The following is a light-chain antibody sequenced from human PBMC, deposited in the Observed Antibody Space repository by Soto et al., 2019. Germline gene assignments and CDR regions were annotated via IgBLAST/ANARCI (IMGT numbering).Light chain of an antibody. Sequence: EIVLTQSPGTLSLSPGARATLSCRASQSVSTSSLAWYQQNGGQAPRLLIHGASSRATGIPDRFSGSGSGTDFTLTISRLEPEDFAVYYCQQYGSSPRTFXQGTKVDIK. V-gene: IGKV3-20*01. CDR3: QQYGSSPRT. J-gene: IGKJ1*01. CDR1: QSVSTSS. CDR2: GAS.